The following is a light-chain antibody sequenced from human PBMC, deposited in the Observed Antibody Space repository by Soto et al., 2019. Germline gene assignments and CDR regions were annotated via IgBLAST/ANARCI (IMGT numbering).Light chain of an antibody. CDR3: SSYASSSAVV. Sequence: QSALTQPASVSGSPGQSITISCTGTSSDVGGYNYVSWYQQHPGKAPKVIIYSVTNRPSGISNRFSASKSGDTASLTIYGLQAEYEADYYCSSYASSSAVVFGGGTKLTVL. V-gene: IGLV2-14*03. CDR1: SSDVGGYNY. J-gene: IGLJ3*02. CDR2: SVT.